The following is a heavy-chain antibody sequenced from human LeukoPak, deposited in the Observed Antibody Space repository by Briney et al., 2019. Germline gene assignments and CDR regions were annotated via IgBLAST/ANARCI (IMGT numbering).Heavy chain of an antibody. CDR1: GFTFSSYS. CDR2: ISSSSSYI. J-gene: IGHJ4*02. CDR3: ARVPHWNDLGY. V-gene: IGHV3-21*01. D-gene: IGHD1-1*01. Sequence: PGGSLRLSCAASGFTFSSYSMNWVRQAPGKWLEWVSSISSSSSYIYYADSVKGRFTISRDNAKNSLYLQMNSLRAEDAAVYYCARVPHWNDLGYWGQGTLVTVSS.